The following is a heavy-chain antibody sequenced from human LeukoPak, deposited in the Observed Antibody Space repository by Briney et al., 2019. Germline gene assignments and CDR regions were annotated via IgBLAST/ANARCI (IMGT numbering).Heavy chain of an antibody. V-gene: IGHV1-18*01. CDR3: ARVRVIAAAGMIFDY. D-gene: IGHD6-13*01. CDR1: GYTFTSYG. J-gene: IGHJ4*02. CDR2: ISAYNGNT. Sequence: EASVTVSCTASGYTFTSYGIRWVRQAPGQGLAWMGWISAYNGNTNYAQKLQGRVTMTTDTPTSTAYMELRSLRSDDTAVYYCARVRVIAAAGMIFDYWGQGTLVTVSS.